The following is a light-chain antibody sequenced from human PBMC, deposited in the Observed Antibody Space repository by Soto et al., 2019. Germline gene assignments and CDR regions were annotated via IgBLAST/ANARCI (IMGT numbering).Light chain of an antibody. V-gene: IGLV2-8*01. Sequence: QSVLTQPPSASGSPGQSVTISCTGTSSDIGAYNYVSWYQQYPGKAPKLVIYDVTERPSGVPDRFSGSKSGNTASLTVSGLLPEDDADYYCASYAGGNQVFGTGTKVTVL. CDR1: SSDIGAYNY. CDR2: DVT. CDR3: ASYAGGNQV. J-gene: IGLJ1*01.